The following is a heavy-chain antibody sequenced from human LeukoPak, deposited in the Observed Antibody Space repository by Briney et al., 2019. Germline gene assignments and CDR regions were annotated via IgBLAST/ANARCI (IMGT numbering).Heavy chain of an antibody. Sequence: PSETLSLTCTVSGGSISSSSYYWGWIRQPPGKGLEWIGSIYYSGSTYYNPSLKSRVTISVDTSKNQFSLKLSSVTAADTAVYYCARFGAAAGRNYYYMDVWGKGTTVTVSS. CDR1: GGSISSSSYY. CDR2: IYYSGST. CDR3: ARFGAAAGRNYYYMDV. V-gene: IGHV4-39*07. D-gene: IGHD6-13*01. J-gene: IGHJ6*03.